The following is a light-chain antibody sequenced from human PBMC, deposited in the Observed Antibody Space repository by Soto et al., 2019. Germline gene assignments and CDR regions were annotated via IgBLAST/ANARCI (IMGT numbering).Light chain of an antibody. CDR1: SSKLGAGFD. V-gene: IGLV1-40*01. CDR3: QSYDSSLTNTV. Sequence: QSVLTPPPSLSGAPGQTITLSCPGGSSKLGAGFDVHWYQQLPGRAPNLLIYGNNNRPSGVPDRFSGSKSGTSVSLAITGLRGEDEADYHCQSYDSSLTNTVFGGGTQLTVL. J-gene: IGLJ2*01. CDR2: GNN.